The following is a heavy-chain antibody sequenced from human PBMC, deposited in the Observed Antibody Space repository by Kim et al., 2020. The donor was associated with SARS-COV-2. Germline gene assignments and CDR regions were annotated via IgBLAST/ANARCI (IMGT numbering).Heavy chain of an antibody. CDR1: GYTFTNYF. D-gene: IGHD2-2*01. CDR3: ARRYCSSASCYSNWFDP. Sequence: ASVKVSCKASGYTFTNYFIYWVRQAPGQGLEWMGIINPGGVSTSYAQKFQGRVTMTRDTSTSTVYMELSSLRSEDTAVYYCARRYCSSASCYSNWFDPWGQGTLVIVSS. V-gene: IGHV1-46*01. CDR2: INPGGVST. J-gene: IGHJ5*02.